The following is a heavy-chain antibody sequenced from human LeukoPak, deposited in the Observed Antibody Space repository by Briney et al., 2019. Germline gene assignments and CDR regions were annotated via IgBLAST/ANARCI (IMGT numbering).Heavy chain of an antibody. Sequence: PSETLSLTCTVSGGSISSSSYYWGWIRQPPGKGLEWIGSIYYSGSTYYNPSLKSRVTISVDTSKNQFSLKLSSVTAADTAVYYCASADFWSGLGDYWGQGTLVTVSS. J-gene: IGHJ4*02. CDR2: IYYSGST. CDR3: ASADFWSGLGDY. V-gene: IGHV4-39*01. D-gene: IGHD3-3*01. CDR1: GGSISSSSYY.